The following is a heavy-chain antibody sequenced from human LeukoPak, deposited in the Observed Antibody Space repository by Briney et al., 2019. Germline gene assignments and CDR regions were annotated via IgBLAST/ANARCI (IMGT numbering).Heavy chain of an antibody. Sequence: QPGRSLRLSCAASGFTFSSYGMHWVRQAPGKGLEWVAVISYDGSNKYYADSVKGRFTISRDNSKNTLYLQMNSLRSDDTAVYYCAREGYLYSGSYSTPDYWGQGTLVTVSS. J-gene: IGHJ4*02. CDR3: AREGYLYSGSYSTPDY. V-gene: IGHV3-30*03. CDR1: GFTFSSYG. D-gene: IGHD1-26*01. CDR2: ISYDGSNK.